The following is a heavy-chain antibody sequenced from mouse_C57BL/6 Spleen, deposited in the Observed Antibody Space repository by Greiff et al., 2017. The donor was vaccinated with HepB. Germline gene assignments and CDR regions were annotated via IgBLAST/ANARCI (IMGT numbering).Heavy chain of an antibody. CDR2: ISSGSSTI. J-gene: IGHJ4*01. CDR3: ATFSMDY. V-gene: IGHV5-17*01. CDR1: GFTFSDYG. Sequence: EVQLVESGGGLVKPGGSLKLSCAASGFTFSDYGMHWVRQAPEKGLEWVAYISSGSSTIYYADTVKGRFTISRDNAKNTLFLHMTSLRSEDTAMYYCATFSMDYWGQGTSVTVSS.